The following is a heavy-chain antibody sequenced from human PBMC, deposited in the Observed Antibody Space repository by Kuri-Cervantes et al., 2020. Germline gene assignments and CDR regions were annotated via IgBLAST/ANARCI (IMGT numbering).Heavy chain of an antibody. V-gene: IGHV4-31*03. CDR3: ATLYSSGAGVDY. CDR1: GGSISSGGYY. Sequence: SETLSLTCTVSGGSISSGGYYWSWIRQHPGKGLEWIGYIYYSGSTYYNPSLKSRVTISVDTSKNQFSLKLSSVTAEDTAVYYCATLYSSGAGVDYWGQGTLVTVSS. D-gene: IGHD6-19*01. CDR2: IYYSGST. J-gene: IGHJ4*02.